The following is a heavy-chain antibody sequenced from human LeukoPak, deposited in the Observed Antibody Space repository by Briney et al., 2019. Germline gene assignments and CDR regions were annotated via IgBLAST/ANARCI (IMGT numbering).Heavy chain of an antibody. CDR3: ARVSLGTGTTAYYYYMDV. CDR1: GGSISSSSYY. Sequence: SQTLSLTXTVSGGSISSSSYYWSWIRQTAGKGLEWIGRIYTTGSTNYNPSLKSRVTMSADTSKNQFSLKLSSVTAADTAVYYCARVSLGTGTTAYYYYMDVWGKGTTVTVSS. D-gene: IGHD3-16*02. CDR2: IYTTGST. V-gene: IGHV4-61*02. J-gene: IGHJ6*03.